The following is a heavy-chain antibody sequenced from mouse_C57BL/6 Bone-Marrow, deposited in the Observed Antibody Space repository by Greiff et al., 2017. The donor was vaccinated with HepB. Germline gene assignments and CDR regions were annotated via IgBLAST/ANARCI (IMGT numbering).Heavy chain of an antibody. V-gene: IGHV5-6*01. J-gene: IGHJ4*01. Sequence: EVQLVESGGDLVKPGGSLKLSCAASGFTFSSYGMSWVRQTPNKRLEWVATISSGGSYTYYPDSVKGRFTISRDNAKNTLYLQMSSLNSEDTAMYYCARHEGLYSNYVGYYAMDYWGQGTSVTVSS. CDR1: GFTFSSYG. D-gene: IGHD2-5*01. CDR3: ARHEGLYSNYVGYYAMDY. CDR2: ISSGGSYT.